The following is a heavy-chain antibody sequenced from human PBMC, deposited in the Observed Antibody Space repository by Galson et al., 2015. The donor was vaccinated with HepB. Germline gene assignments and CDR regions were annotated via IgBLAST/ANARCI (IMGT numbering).Heavy chain of an antibody. D-gene: IGHD3-22*01. J-gene: IGHJ3*02. CDR1: GYTFTSYY. CDR3: ATAKKYYYDSSGQSAFDI. V-gene: IGHV1-46*01. Sequence: SVKVSCKASGYTFTSYYMHWVRQAPGQGLEWMGIINPSGGSTSYAQKFQGRVTMTRDTSTSTVYMELSSLRSEDTAVYYCATAKKYYYDSSGQSAFDIWGQGTMVTVSS. CDR2: INPSGGST.